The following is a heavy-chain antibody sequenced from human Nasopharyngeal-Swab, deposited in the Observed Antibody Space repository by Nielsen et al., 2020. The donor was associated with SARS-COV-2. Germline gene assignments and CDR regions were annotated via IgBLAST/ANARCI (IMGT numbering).Heavy chain of an antibody. V-gene: IGHV6-1*01. J-gene: IGHJ3*01. Sequence: SETLSLTCAISGVSLSSNTAAWNWIRQSPSRDLEWLGRTYYRSKWYNDYPVSVKSRIIISPDTSKNQFSLQLSSVTPEDAAVYYCARDQEITGTTLTLDAFDVWGQGTLVTVSS. D-gene: IGHD1-20*01. CDR1: GVSLSSNTAA. CDR2: TYYRSKWYN. CDR3: ARDQEITGTTLTLDAFDV.